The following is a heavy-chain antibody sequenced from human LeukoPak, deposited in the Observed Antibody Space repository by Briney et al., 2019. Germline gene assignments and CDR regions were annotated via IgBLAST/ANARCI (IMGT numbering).Heavy chain of an antibody. J-gene: IGHJ5*02. D-gene: IGHD1-26*01. CDR2: IIPIFGTA. Sequence: GGSLRLSCAASGFTFSSYAISWVRQAPGQGLEWMGGIIPIFGTANYAQKFQGRVTITADESTSTAYMELSSLRSEDTAVYYCARSRTVGATSWGQGTLVTVSS. V-gene: IGHV1-69*01. CDR1: GFTFSSYA. CDR3: ARSRTVGATS.